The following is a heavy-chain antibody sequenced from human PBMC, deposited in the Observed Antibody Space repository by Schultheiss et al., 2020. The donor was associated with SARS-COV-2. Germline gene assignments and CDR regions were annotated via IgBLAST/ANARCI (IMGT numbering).Heavy chain of an antibody. D-gene: IGHD6-19*01. Sequence: SETLSLTCAVYGGSISSYYWSWIRQPAGKGLEWIGRIYTSGSTNYNPSLKSRVTMSVDTSKNQFSLKLSSVTAADTAVYYCARAGVGQWLAIGTAFDYWGQGTLVTVSS. CDR1: GGSISSYY. J-gene: IGHJ4*02. CDR3: ARAGVGQWLAIGTAFDY. CDR2: IYTSGST. V-gene: IGHV4-59*10.